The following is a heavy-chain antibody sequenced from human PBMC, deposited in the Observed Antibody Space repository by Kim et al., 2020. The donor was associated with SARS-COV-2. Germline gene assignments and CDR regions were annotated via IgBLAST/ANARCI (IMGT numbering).Heavy chain of an antibody. CDR1: GFTFSNAW. CDR2: IKSKTDGGTT. Sequence: GGSLRLSCAASGFTFSNAWMSWVRQAPGKGLEWVGRIKSKTDGGTTDYAAPVKGRFTISRDDSKNTLYLQMNSLKTEDTAVYYCTTDIGQQLVLSWFDPWGQGTLVTVSS. J-gene: IGHJ5*02. V-gene: IGHV3-15*01. CDR3: TTDIGQQLVLSWFDP. D-gene: IGHD6-13*01.